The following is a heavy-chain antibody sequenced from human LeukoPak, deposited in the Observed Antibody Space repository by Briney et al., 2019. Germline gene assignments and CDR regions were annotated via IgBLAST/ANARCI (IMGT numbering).Heavy chain of an antibody. CDR3: ARSELLWFGELLYYFDY. D-gene: IGHD3-10*01. CDR2: ISGSGGST. J-gene: IGHJ4*02. CDR1: GFTFSSYA. Sequence: QTGGSLRLSCAASGFTFSSYAMSWVRQAPGKGLEWVSAISGSGGSTYYADSVKGRFTISRDNSKNTLYLQMNSLRAEDTAVYYCARSELLWFGELLYYFDYWGQGTLVTVSS. V-gene: IGHV3-23*01.